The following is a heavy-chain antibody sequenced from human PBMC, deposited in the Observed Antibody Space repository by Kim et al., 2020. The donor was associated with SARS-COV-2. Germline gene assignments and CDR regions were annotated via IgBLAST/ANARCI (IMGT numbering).Heavy chain of an antibody. J-gene: IGHJ4*01. D-gene: IGHD2-15*01. CDR3: AKPEDRTLISQYYFDY. Sequence: GGSLRLSCAASGFTFSSYGMHLVRQAPGKGLEWVAVISYDGSNKYYADSVKGRFTISRDNSKNTLYLQMNSLRAEDTAVYYCAKPEDRTLISQYYFDYWG. CDR2: ISYDGSNK. CDR1: GFTFSSYG. V-gene: IGHV3-30*18.